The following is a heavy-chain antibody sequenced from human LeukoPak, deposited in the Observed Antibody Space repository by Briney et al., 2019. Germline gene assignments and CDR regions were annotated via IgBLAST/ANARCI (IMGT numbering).Heavy chain of an antibody. Sequence: GASVKASCKASGYTFTSYGISWVRQAPGQGLEWMGWISAYNGNTNYAQKLQGRVTMTTDTSTSTAYMELRSLRSDDTAVYYCARRIAAAATYNWFDPWGQGTLVTVSS. V-gene: IGHV1-18*01. D-gene: IGHD6-13*01. CDR3: ARRIAAAATYNWFDP. J-gene: IGHJ5*02. CDR2: ISAYNGNT. CDR1: GYTFTSYG.